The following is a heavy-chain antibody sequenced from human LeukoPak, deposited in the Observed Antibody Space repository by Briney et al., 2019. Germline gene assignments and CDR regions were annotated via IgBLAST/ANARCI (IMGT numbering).Heavy chain of an antibody. CDR3: TIYYYGSGRRYFDD. CDR1: GFTFSDYY. V-gene: IGHV3-23*01. J-gene: IGHJ4*02. Sequence: GGSLRLSCAASGFTFSDYYMSWIRQAPGQGLEWVATISASGGSTYYADSVKGRFTISRDNSKNTLYLQMNSLRAEDTAVYYCTIYYYGSGRRYFDDWGQGTLVTVSS. D-gene: IGHD3-10*01. CDR2: ISASGGST.